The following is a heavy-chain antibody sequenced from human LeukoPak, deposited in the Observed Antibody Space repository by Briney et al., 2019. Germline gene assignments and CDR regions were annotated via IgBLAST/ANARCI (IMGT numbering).Heavy chain of an antibody. CDR1: GYTFDENH. D-gene: IGHD2-8*02. Sequence: ASVKVSCKASGYTFDENHIDWVRQAPGQGPEWMGWINPKSGATDTAQQFQGRLNMTRDTSIGTASMDLSGLRLDDTGIYYCARAGDESTGHYDSLHFWGQGTMVTVSS. CDR3: ARAGDESTGHYDSLHF. CDR2: INPKSGAT. J-gene: IGHJ3*01. V-gene: IGHV1-2*02.